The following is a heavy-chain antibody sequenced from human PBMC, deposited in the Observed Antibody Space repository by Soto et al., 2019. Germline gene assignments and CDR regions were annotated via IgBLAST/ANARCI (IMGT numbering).Heavy chain of an antibody. J-gene: IGHJ4*02. CDR2: IYWDDDK. CDR1: GFSLSTSGVG. V-gene: IGHV2-5*02. Sequence: QITLKESGPPLVKPTQTLTLTCTFSGFSLSTSGVGVGWIRQPPGKALEWLALIYWDDDKRYSPSLKSRLTITKDTSKNQVVLTMTNMDPVVTATYYCAHAVTYTDYFDYWGQGTLVTVSS. CDR3: AHAVTYTDYFDY. D-gene: IGHD4-17*01.